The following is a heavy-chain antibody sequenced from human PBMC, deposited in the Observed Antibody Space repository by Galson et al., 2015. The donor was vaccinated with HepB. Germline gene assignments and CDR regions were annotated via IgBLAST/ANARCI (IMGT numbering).Heavy chain of an antibody. D-gene: IGHD6-19*01. CDR1: GFTFSSYD. CDR3: ARDYLAVAGRYFDY. Sequence: SLRLSCAASGFTFSSYDMNWVRQAPGKGLEWVSYISSSGSTIYYADSVKGRFTISRDNAKNSLYLQMNSLRAEDTAVYYCARDYLAVAGRYFDYWGQGTLVTVSS. J-gene: IGHJ4*02. CDR2: ISSSGSTI. V-gene: IGHV3-48*03.